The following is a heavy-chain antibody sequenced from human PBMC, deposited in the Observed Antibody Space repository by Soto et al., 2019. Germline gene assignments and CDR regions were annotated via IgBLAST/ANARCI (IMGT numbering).Heavy chain of an antibody. J-gene: IGHJ6*02. V-gene: IGHV1-2*02. Sequence: ASVTVSCTASGYTFTGYYRHWVRQAHGQGLEWMGWINPNSGGTNYAQKLQGRVTMTTDTSTSPAYIELRSLRSDDTAVYYCAREWEYYYGSGSYYHYYYYGKDVWGQGTTVTVSS. CDR1: GYTFTGYY. CDR2: INPNSGGT. D-gene: IGHD3-10*01. CDR3: AREWEYYYGSGSYYHYYYYGKDV.